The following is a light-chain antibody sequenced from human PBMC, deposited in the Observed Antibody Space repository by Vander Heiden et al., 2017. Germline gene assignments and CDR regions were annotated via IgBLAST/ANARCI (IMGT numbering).Light chain of an antibody. J-gene: IGKJ3*01. CDR2: GAS. Sequence: IVLTQSPGNLSLSPGERATLSCRASQSVSSSYLAWYQQKPGQAPRLLIYGASSRATGIPDRFSGSGSGTDFTLTISRLEPEDFAVYYCQQYGSSPLTFGPGTKVDIK. V-gene: IGKV3-20*01. CDR3: QQYGSSPLT. CDR1: QSVSSSY.